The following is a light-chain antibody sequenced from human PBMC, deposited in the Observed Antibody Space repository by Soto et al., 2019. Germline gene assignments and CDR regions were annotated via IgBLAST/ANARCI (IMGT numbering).Light chain of an antibody. V-gene: IGLV2-14*03. Sequence: QSALTQPASVSGSPGQSITISCNGTSSDVGGYNFVSWYQQHPGKAPKLMLYNVYDRPSGISHRFSGSRSGNTASLTISGLQAEDEDHYYCNSYTSSSTLVFGGGTKLTVL. CDR3: NSYTSSSTLV. CDR2: NVY. J-gene: IGLJ2*01. CDR1: SSDVGGYNF.